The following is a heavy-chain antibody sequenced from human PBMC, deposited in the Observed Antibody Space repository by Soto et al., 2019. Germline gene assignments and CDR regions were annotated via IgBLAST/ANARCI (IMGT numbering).Heavy chain of an antibody. Sequence: SSETLSLTCTVSGCSISSRGYYWSWIRQHPGKGLEWIGYIYYSGSTYYNPSLKSRVTISVDTSKNQFSLKLSSVTAADTAVYYCARVLEQWLRPTYTFDYWGQGTLVTVSS. V-gene: IGHV4-31*03. CDR2: IYYSGST. CDR3: ARVLEQWLRPTYTFDY. J-gene: IGHJ4*02. D-gene: IGHD5-12*01. CDR1: GCSISSRGYY.